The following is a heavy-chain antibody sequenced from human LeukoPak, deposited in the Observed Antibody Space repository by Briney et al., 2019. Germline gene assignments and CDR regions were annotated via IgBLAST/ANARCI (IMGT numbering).Heavy chain of an antibody. J-gene: IGHJ4*02. CDR1: GYTFTSYY. Sequence: ASVKVSCKASGYTFTSYYMHWVRQAPGQGLEGMGIINPSGGSTSYAQKFQGRVTMTRDTSTSTVYMELSSLRSEDTAVYYCAREARSGWFYARRSFDYWGQGTLVTVSS. CDR3: AREARSGWFYARRSFDY. V-gene: IGHV1-46*01. CDR2: INPSGGST. D-gene: IGHD6-19*01.